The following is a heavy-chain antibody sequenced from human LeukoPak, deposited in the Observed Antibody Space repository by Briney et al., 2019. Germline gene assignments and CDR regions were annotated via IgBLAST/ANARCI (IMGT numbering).Heavy chain of an antibody. J-gene: IGHJ4*02. Sequence: GGSLRLSCAASGFTFSSYAMSWVRQAPGKGLEWVSAIGGSDGSTYYTDSVKGRFTISRDNSKDTLYLQMNSLRAEDTAVYYCAKRRGDSDYGDYWGQGTLVTVSS. CDR1: GFTFSSYA. D-gene: IGHD3-10*01. CDR3: AKRRGDSDYGDY. CDR2: IGGSDGST. V-gene: IGHV3-23*01.